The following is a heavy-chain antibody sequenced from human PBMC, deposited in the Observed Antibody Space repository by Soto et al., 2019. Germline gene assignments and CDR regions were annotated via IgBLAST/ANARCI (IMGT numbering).Heavy chain of an antibody. V-gene: IGHV3-23*01. Sequence: PGGSLRLSCAASEFTFSNYAMSWVRQAPGKGLEWVSAISYGGGTTYYADSVKGRFTISRDNSKNTLYLQMNSLRAEDTAVYYCAKGVPGIAVAGTGYFQHWGQGTLVTVS. J-gene: IGHJ1*01. CDR1: EFTFSNYA. D-gene: IGHD6-19*01. CDR3: AKGVPGIAVAGTGYFQH. CDR2: ISYGGGTT.